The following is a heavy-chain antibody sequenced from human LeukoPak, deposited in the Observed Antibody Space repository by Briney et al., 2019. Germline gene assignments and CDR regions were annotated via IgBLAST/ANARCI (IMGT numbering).Heavy chain of an antibody. Sequence: GGSLRLSCAESGFTFSSYGMHWVRQAPGKGLEWVAFIRYDGSNKYYADSVKGRFTISRDNSKNTLYLQMNSRIAEDTAVYYCAKDSPVEWLFDYWGQGTLVTVSS. V-gene: IGHV3-30*02. CDR3: AKDSPVEWLFDY. J-gene: IGHJ4*02. CDR2: IRYDGSNK. D-gene: IGHD3-3*01. CDR1: GFTFSSYG.